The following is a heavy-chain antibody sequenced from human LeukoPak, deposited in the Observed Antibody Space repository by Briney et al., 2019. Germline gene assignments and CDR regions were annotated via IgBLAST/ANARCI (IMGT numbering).Heavy chain of an antibody. CDR1: GGTFSSYA. D-gene: IGHD3-10*01. J-gene: IGHJ4*02. V-gene: IGHV1-69*01. Sequence: SVKVSCKASGGTFSSYAISWVRQAPGQGLEWMGGIIPIFGTANYAQKFQGRVTITADESTSTAYMELSSLRSEDTAVYYCARERYYGSGSPLAYWGQGTLVTVSS. CDR2: IIPIFGTA. CDR3: ARERYYGSGSPLAY.